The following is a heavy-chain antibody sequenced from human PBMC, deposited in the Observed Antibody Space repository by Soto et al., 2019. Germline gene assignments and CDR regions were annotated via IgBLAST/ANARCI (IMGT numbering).Heavy chain of an antibody. Sequence: QVHLVESGGGVVQPGRSLRLSCAASGFTLSSYAMHWVRQSPGKGLEWVALISYDGSKKYYADSVKGRFTISRDNSKNTLSLQMNSLRGEDTALYYCARASRDGYNTIDYWGQGTLVTVSS. V-gene: IGHV3-30-3*01. J-gene: IGHJ4*02. D-gene: IGHD5-12*01. CDR2: ISYDGSKK. CDR1: GFTLSSYA. CDR3: ARASRDGYNTIDY.